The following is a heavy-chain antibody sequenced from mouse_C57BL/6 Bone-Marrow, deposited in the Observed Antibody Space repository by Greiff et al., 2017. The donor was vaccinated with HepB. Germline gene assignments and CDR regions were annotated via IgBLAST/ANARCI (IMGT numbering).Heavy chain of an antibody. Sequence: EVQGVESVAELVRPGASVKLSCTASGFNIKNTYMHWVKQRPEQGLEWIGRIDPANGNTKYAPKFQGKATITADTSSNTAYLQLSSLTSEDTAIYYCARSYDYDRVPWFAYWGQGTLVTVSA. CDR1: GFNIKNTY. J-gene: IGHJ3*01. CDR3: ARSYDYDRVPWFAY. D-gene: IGHD2-4*01. CDR2: IDPANGNT. V-gene: IGHV14-3*01.